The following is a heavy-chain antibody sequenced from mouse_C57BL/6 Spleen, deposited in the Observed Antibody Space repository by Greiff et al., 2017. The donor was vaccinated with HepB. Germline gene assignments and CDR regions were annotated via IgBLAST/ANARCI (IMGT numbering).Heavy chain of an antibody. CDR3: ARRYYGNYVAFDY. CDR2: IYPGDGDT. J-gene: IGHJ2*01. CDR1: GYAFSSYW. Sequence: VQLQQSGAELVKPGASVKISCKASGYAFSSYWMNWVKQRPGKGLEWIGQIYPGDGDTNYNGKFKGKATLTADKSSSTAYMQLSSLTSEDSAVYFCARRYYGNYVAFDYWGQGTTLTVSS. D-gene: IGHD2-1*01. V-gene: IGHV1-80*01.